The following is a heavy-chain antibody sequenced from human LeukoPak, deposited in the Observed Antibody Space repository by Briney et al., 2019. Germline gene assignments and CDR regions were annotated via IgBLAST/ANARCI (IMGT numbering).Heavy chain of an antibody. CDR1: GFTFTSHW. CDR2: IREDGGEI. J-gene: IGHJ3*02. Sequence: GGSLRLSCVASGFTFTSHWMTWVRQAPGKGLEWVANIREDGGEIYYLDSVKGRFTISRDNAKNSLYLQMNSLRVEDTAVYFCARGVYAFDIWGQGTMVTVSA. V-gene: IGHV3-7*04. CDR3: ARGVYAFDI. D-gene: IGHD5/OR15-5a*01.